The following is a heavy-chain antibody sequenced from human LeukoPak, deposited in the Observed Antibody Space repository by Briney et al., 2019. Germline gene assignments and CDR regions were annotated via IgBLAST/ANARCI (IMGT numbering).Heavy chain of an antibody. CDR3: ARKYSSGWVDY. J-gene: IGHJ4*02. CDR1: GYSFTTYW. CDR2: IDPSDSYT. Sequence: GESLKISCKASGYSFTTYWIGWVRQMPGKGLEWMGRIDPSDSYTNYSPSFQGHVTISADKSISTAYLQWSSLKASDTAMYYCARKYSSGWVDYWGQGTLVTVSS. V-gene: IGHV5-10-1*01. D-gene: IGHD6-19*01.